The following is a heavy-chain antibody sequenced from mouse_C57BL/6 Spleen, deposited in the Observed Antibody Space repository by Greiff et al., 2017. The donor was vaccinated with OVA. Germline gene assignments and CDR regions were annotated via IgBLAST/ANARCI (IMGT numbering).Heavy chain of an antibody. D-gene: IGHD1-1*01. CDR3: ARRGSSRYWYFDD. CDR1: GYTFSDYG. J-gene: IGHJ1*03. V-gene: IGHV5-17*01. CDR2: FSSGSSTI. Sequence: VQLKESGGGLVKPGGSLKLSCAASGYTFSDYGIHWVRQAPEQGLEWVAYFSSGSSTIYYTDKVKDRFTISRDNAKNTVLLQMTSLMSEDTAMYYCARRGSSRYWYFDDWGTGTTVTVSS.